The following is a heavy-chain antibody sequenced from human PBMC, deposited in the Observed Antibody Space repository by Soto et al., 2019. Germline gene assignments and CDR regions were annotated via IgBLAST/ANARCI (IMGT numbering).Heavy chain of an antibody. J-gene: IGHJ4*02. CDR2: ISYDGSNK. D-gene: IGHD6-19*01. Sequence: QVQLVESGGGVVQPGMSLRLSCAASGFSFSTFGMHWIRQAPGKGLEWVAVISYDGSNKYYADSAKGRFTISRDTSKNTVFLQMNSLRAEDTAVYYCARDWLTRSFDYWGQGTLVTVSS. CDR1: GFSFSTFG. V-gene: IGHV3-33*01. CDR3: ARDWLTRSFDY.